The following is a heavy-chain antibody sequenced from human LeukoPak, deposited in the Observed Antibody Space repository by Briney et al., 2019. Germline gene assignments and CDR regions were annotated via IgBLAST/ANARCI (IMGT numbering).Heavy chain of an antibody. D-gene: IGHD5-12*01. CDR1: VDSISSYY. V-gene: IGHV4-4*07. CDR2: IYTSGNP. Sequence: PSQTLSLTCTVSVDSISSYYWSWVRQPAGKGLEWIGRIYTSGNPNYNPSLKSRVTMSVDTSKNQFSLKLSSVTAGDTAVYYCARDVRGDSGYALDYWGQGTLVTVSS. J-gene: IGHJ4*02. CDR3: ARDVRGDSGYALDY.